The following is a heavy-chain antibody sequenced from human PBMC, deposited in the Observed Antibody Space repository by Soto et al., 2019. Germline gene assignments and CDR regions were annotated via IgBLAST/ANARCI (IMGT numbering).Heavy chain of an antibody. J-gene: IGHJ6*02. CDR3: ARVPATVTNYYYYGMDV. D-gene: IGHD4-17*01. V-gene: IGHV4-61*01. CDR1: GGSVSSGSYY. CDR2: IYYSGST. Sequence: QVQLQESGPGLVKPSETLSLTCTVSGGSVSSGSYYWSWIRQPPGKGLEWIGYIYYSGSTNYNPSLKSRVTISVDSAQNQFSLKLSSVTAADTAVYYCARVPATVTNYYYYGMDVWGQGTTVTVSS.